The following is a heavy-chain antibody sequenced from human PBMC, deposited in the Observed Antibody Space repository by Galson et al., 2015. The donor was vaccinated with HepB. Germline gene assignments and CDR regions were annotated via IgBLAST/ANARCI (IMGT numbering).Heavy chain of an antibody. CDR1: GFTFTSSA. J-gene: IGHJ6*02. Sequence: SLRLSCAASGFTFTSSAMHWVRQAPGKGLQWVAFICCDGSNTYYADSVKGRFTISRDNSKNTLYLQMNSLRAEDTAIYYCARVTRGECHSYHHYAMDVWGQGTTVTVSS. D-gene: IGHD3-10*01. CDR2: ICCDGSNT. V-gene: IGHV3-30*04. CDR3: ARVTRGECHSYHHYAMDV.